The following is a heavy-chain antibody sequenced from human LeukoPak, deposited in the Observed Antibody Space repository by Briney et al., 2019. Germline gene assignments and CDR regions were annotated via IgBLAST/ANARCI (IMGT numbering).Heavy chain of an antibody. V-gene: IGHV5-51*01. D-gene: IGHD2-2*01. CDR3: ARNIHCSSTSCPIDY. CDR2: IYPGDSGT. Sequence: GESLEISCKGSGYGFTSYWIGWVRQMPGKGLEWMGIIYPGDSGTRYSPSFQGQVTISADKSISTAYLQWSSLKASDTAMYYCARNIHCSSTSCPIDYWGQGTLVTVSS. CDR1: GYGFTSYW. J-gene: IGHJ4*02.